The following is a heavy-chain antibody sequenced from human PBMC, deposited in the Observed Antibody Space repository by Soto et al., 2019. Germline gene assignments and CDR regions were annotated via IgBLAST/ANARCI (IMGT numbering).Heavy chain of an antibody. CDR1: GYSFTSYC. Sequence: GESLKISCKGSGYSFTSYCIGGVRQMPGKGLEWMGIIYPGDSDTRYSPSFQGQVTISADKSISTAYLQWSSLKASDTAMYYCARVIGAAAGSGEPSYGTHVSGPGTPVSVSS. D-gene: IGHD6-13*01. J-gene: IGHJ6*02. V-gene: IGHV5-51*01. CDR3: ARVIGAAAGSGEPSYGTHV. CDR2: IYPGDSDT.